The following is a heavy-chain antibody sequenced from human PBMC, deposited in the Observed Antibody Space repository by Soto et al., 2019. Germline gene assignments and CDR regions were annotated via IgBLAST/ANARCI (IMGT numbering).Heavy chain of an antibody. Sequence: GGSLRLSCAASGFTFSSYWMHWVRQAPGKGLLWVSRINSDWSSTSYADSVKGRFTISRDNAKNTLYLQMSSLRAEDTAVYYCARGIRNYYGVDVWGQGTTVT. CDR2: INSDWSST. J-gene: IGHJ6*02. CDR1: GFTFSSYW. CDR3: ARGIRNYYGVDV. D-gene: IGHD5-18*01. V-gene: IGHV3-74*01.